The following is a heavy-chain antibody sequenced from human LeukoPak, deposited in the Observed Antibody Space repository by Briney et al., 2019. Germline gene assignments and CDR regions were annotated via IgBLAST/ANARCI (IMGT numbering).Heavy chain of an antibody. D-gene: IGHD2-2*01. CDR3: ARRGLIVPSAISGFDV. CDR2: IYYSGNT. J-gene: IGHJ3*01. CDR1: GGSVNRTTSY. Sequence: SETLSLTCTVSGGSVNRTTSYWGWIRQPPGKGLEWIGSIYYSGNTYYNPSLQSRVTISVDMSQNQFSLNLSSVTAADTAVFYCARRGLIVPSAISGFDVWGQGTMVTVSS. V-gene: IGHV4-39*01.